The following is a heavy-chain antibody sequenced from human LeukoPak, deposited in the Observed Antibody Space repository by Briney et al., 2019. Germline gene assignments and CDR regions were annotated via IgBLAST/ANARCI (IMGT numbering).Heavy chain of an antibody. CDR1: GGTFSSYA. D-gene: IGHD2-2*02. CDR2: IIPIFGTA. V-gene: IGHV1-69*13. CDR3: ARWVSQVPVVPAAIGFDY. Sequence: ASVKVSCKASGGTFSSYAISWVRQAPGQGLEWMGGIIPIFGTANYAQKFQGRVTITADESTSTAYMELNSLRAEDTAVYYCARWVSQVPVVPAAIGFDYWGQGTLVTVSS. J-gene: IGHJ4*02.